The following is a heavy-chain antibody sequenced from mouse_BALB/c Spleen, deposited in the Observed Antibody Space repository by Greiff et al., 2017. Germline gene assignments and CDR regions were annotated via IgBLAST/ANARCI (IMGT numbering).Heavy chain of an antibody. V-gene: IGHV5-4*02. CDR3: ARGGLLRYQAWFAY. CDR1: GFTFSDYY. CDR2: ISDGGSYT. D-gene: IGHD1-1*01. Sequence: VQLKESGGGLVKPGGSLKLSCAASGFTFSDYYMYWVRQTPEKRLEWVATISDGGSYTYYPDSVKGRFTISRDNAKNNLSLQMSSLKSEDTAMYYCARGGLLRYQAWFAYWGQGTLVTVSA. J-gene: IGHJ3*01.